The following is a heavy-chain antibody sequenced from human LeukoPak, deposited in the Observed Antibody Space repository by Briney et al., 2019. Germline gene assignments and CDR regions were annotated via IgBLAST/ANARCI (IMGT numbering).Heavy chain of an antibody. Sequence: GESLKISRKGSRYSFTSYWIGWVRQMPGKGLEWMGIIYPGDSDSRYSPSFQGQVTISADKSISTAYLQWSSLKASDTAMYYCARQGAAGKYYYYYMDVWGKGTTVTVSS. V-gene: IGHV5-51*01. J-gene: IGHJ6*03. CDR3: ARQGAAGKYYYYYMDV. CDR1: RYSFTSYW. CDR2: IYPGDSDS. D-gene: IGHD6-13*01.